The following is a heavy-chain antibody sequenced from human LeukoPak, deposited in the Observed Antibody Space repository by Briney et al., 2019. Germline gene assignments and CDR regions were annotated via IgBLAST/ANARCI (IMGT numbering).Heavy chain of an antibody. CDR2: ISYSGNSV. Sequence: GGSLRLSCAASGFIFNSYEMNWVRQAPGKGLEWVSFISYSGNSVYYADSVKGRFTISRDNSKNTLYLQMNSLRAEDTAVYYCAHGTMYQLDYWGQGTLVTVSS. J-gene: IGHJ4*02. CDR3: AHGTMYQLDY. D-gene: IGHD2-2*01. CDR1: GFIFNSYE. V-gene: IGHV3-48*03.